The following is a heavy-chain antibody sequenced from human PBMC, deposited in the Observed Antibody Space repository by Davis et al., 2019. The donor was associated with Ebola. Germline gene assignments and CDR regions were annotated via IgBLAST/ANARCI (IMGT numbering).Heavy chain of an antibody. D-gene: IGHD2-15*01. CDR2: IYHSGST. CDR1: GGSISSSNW. V-gene: IGHV4-4*02. CDR3: ARSGHGYCSGGSCYAKSPDY. Sequence: MPSETLSLTCTVSGGSISSSNWWSWVRQPPGKGLEWIGEIYHSGSTNYNPSLKSRVTISVDTSKNQFSLKLSSVTAADTAVYYCARSGHGYCSGGSCYAKSPDYWGQGTLVTVSS. J-gene: IGHJ4*02.